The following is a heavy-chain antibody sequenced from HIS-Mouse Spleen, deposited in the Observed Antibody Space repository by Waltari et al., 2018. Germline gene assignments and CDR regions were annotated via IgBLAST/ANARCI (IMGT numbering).Heavy chain of an antibody. J-gene: IGHJ4*02. CDR2: IYYSGSH. D-gene: IGHD2-15*01. CDR1: GGSISSYY. CDR3: ARGGLLAATYYFDY. Sequence: QVQLQESGPGLVKPSETLSLTCTVSGGSISSYYWSWIRQPPGKGLEWIGYIYYSGSHNYNPSLKSRVTISVDTSKNQFSLKLSSVTAADTAVYYCARGGLLAATYYFDYWGQGTLVTVSS. V-gene: IGHV4-59*08.